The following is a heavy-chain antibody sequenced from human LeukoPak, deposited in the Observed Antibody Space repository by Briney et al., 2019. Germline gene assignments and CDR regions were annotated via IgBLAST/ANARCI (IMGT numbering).Heavy chain of an antibody. CDR3: ARGVEGGTTFDY. V-gene: IGHV3-30*03. CDR2: ISYDGSNK. D-gene: IGHD3-16*01. CDR1: GFTFSSYG. Sequence: GGSLRLSCAASGFTFSSYGMHWVRQAPGKGLEWVAVISYDGSNKYYADSVKGRFTISRDNSKNTLYLQMNSLRAEDTAVYYCARGVEGGTTFDYWGQGTLVTVSS. J-gene: IGHJ4*02.